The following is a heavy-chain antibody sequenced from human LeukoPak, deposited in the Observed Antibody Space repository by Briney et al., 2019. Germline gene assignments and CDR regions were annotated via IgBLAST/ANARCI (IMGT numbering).Heavy chain of an antibody. Sequence: ASVKVSCKASGYTFTSYSISWVRQAPGQGLEWMGWISAYNGNTNYAQKLQGRVTMTTDTSTSTAYMELRSLRSDDTAVYYCARDVPYYGSGSYYGAFDIWGQGTMVTVSS. CDR3: ARDVPYYGSGSYYGAFDI. D-gene: IGHD3-10*01. V-gene: IGHV1-18*01. CDR2: ISAYNGNT. CDR1: GYTFTSYS. J-gene: IGHJ3*02.